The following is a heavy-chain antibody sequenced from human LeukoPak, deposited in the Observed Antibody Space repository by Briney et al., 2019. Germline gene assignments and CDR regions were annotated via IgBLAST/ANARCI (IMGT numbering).Heavy chain of an antibody. D-gene: IGHD7-27*01. Sequence: GGSLRLSCAASGFTFSSYSMNWVHQAPGKGLEWVSSISSSSSYIYYADSVKGRFTISRDNAKNSLYLQMNSLRAENTAVYYCARAAPGDQYYFDYWGQGTLVTVSS. J-gene: IGHJ4*02. CDR3: ARAAPGDQYYFDY. V-gene: IGHV3-21*01. CDR2: ISSSSSYI. CDR1: GFTFSSYS.